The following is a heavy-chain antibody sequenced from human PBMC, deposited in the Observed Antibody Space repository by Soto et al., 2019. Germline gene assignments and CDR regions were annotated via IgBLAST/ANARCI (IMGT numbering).Heavy chain of an antibody. CDR2: INAGNGNT. V-gene: IGHV1-3*01. J-gene: IGHJ4*02. Sequence: ASVKVSCKASGYTFTSYAMHWVRQAPGRRLEWMGWINAGNGNTKYSQKFQGRVTITRDTSASTAYMELSSLRSEDTAVYYCARDLSNGYSYGYSNFDYWGQGTLVTVSS. CDR1: GYTFTSYA. CDR3: ARDLSNGYSYGYSNFDY. D-gene: IGHD5-18*01.